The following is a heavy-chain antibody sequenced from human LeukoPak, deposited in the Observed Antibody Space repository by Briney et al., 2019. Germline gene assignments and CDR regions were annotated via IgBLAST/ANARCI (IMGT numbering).Heavy chain of an antibody. CDR3: AKAAGSSSSWRNWFDL. CDR2: ISASGGTT. V-gene: IGHV3-23*01. D-gene: IGHD6-13*01. Sequence: GGSLRLSCAASGFTLSSYAMSWVRQAPGKGLEWVSIISASGGTTYYADSVKGRFTISRGNSKNTLYLQMNSLRAEDTAVYYCAKAAGSSSSWRNWFDLWGQGTLVTVSS. J-gene: IGHJ5*02. CDR1: GFTLSSYA.